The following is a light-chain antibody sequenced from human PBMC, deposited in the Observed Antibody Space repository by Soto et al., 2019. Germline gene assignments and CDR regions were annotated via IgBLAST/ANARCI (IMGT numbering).Light chain of an antibody. V-gene: IGKV3-15*01. CDR2: GAS. Sequence: EVVMTQTPVILSVSPGERATLSCRASQRVSTNLAWYQQKPGQAPRLLIYGASTRATGIPARFSGSGSGTEFTLTISSLQSEDFAVYYCQHYNNWPPWTFGQGTKVEIK. CDR1: QRVSTN. J-gene: IGKJ1*01. CDR3: QHYNNWPPWT.